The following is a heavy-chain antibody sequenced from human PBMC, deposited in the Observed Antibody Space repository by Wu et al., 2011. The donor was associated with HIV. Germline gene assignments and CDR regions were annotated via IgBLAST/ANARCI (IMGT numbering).Heavy chain of an antibody. CDR1: GGTFSGHS. CDR3: ARSGVSAEYYFYYMNG. V-gene: IGHV1-69*14. Sequence: QVQLVQSWAEVKKPGSSVKVSCKASGGTFSGHSLSWVRQAPGQGLEWMGGMVPMFGRQDHAQKFRGRVKITVDKSQTTAYMELSSLRSDDTAVYYCARSGVSAEYYFYYMNGWGKGTTVTVPS. CDR2: MVPMFGRQ. J-gene: IGHJ6*03. D-gene: IGHD2-2*01.